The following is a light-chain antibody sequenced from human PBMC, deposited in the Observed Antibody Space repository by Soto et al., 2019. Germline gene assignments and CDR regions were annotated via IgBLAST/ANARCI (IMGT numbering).Light chain of an antibody. Sequence: DIQLTQSPSFLSASVGDRVTITCRTSQGISSYVAWYQRKPGKAPKLLIYATSTLQSGVPSRFSGSGSATEFTLTISSLQPEDFATYYCQQLHSYPLTFGQGTRLEMK. V-gene: IGKV1-9*01. CDR3: QQLHSYPLT. J-gene: IGKJ5*01. CDR2: ATS. CDR1: QGISSY.